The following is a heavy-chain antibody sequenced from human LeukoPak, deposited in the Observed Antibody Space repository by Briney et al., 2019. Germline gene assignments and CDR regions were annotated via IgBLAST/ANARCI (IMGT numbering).Heavy chain of an antibody. J-gene: IGHJ4*02. CDR3: ARDQEAFDY. Sequence: ASVKVSCKASGYSFTSNYIHWVRQAPGQGLEWMGMIYPSDGSTSYAQKFQGRVTVTRDTSTSTVHMELSGLRSEDTAVYYCARDQEAFDYWGQGTLVSVSS. CDR1: GYSFTSNY. V-gene: IGHV1-46*01. CDR2: IYPSDGST.